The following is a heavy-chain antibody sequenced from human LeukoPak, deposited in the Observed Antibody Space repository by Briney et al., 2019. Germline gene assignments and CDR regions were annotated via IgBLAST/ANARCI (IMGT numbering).Heavy chain of an antibody. CDR1: GGSINKYF. D-gene: IGHD6-13*01. Sequence: SETLSLTCTVSGGSINKYFWSWIRQPQGRGLEWIGYIYYNGITNYNPSLKSRVTISVDMSKNQFSLKLSSVTAADTAVYYCARDSSSWSGWFDPWGQGTLVTVSS. J-gene: IGHJ5*02. V-gene: IGHV4-59*01. CDR2: IYYNGIT. CDR3: ARDSSSWSGWFDP.